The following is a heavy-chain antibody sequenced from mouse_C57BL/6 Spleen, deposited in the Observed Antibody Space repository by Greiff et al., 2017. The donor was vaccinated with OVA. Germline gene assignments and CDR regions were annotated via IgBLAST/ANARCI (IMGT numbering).Heavy chain of an antibody. CDR3: AGATVVDYFDY. Sequence: VQLQQSGPELVKPGASVKISCKASGYTFTDYYMNWVQQSHGKSLEWIGDINPNNGGTSYNQKFKGKATLTVDKSSSTAYMELRSLTSEDSAVYYYAGATVVDYFDYWGQGTTLTVSS. D-gene: IGHD1-1*01. CDR2: INPNNGGT. CDR1: GYTFTDYY. J-gene: IGHJ2*01. V-gene: IGHV1-26*01.